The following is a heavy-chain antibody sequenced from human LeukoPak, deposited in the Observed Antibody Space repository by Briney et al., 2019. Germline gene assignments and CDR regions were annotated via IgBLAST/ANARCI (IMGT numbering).Heavy chain of an antibody. Sequence: QAGGSLRLSCVASGFSFSSYSMNWVRQAPGKGLEWVSYITASSSTIDYADSVKGRLTISRDNAKRSLYLQLTSLRVEDTAVYYCVRAPDPLHIDLWGQGTLVTVSS. CDR3: VRAPDPLHIDL. J-gene: IGHJ5*02. CDR1: GFSFSSYS. V-gene: IGHV3-48*04. CDR2: ITASSSTI.